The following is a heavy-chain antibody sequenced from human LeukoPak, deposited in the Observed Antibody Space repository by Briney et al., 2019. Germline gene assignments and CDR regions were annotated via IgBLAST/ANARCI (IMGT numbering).Heavy chain of an antibody. J-gene: IGHJ3*02. CDR2: ICNSGST. Sequence: SGTLSLTCAVSGGSISSTNWWSGVRQPPGKGLEGIGEICNSGSTNYNPSLESRVTISLDKSKKQFSLKLSSVTAADTALYFCARSQDVDVVTTHRPFDTWGQGTVLTVSS. CDR3: ARSQDVDVVTTHRPFDT. V-gene: IGHV4-4*02. D-gene: IGHD5-12*01. CDR1: GGSISSTNW.